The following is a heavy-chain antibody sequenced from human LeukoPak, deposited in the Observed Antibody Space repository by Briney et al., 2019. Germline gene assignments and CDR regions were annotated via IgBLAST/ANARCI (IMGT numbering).Heavy chain of an antibody. CDR1: GGSISSYY. D-gene: IGHD6-19*01. CDR3: AGGERQWLENYYYYYMDV. Sequence: SETLSLTCTVSGGSISSYYWSWIRQPPGKGLEWIGYIYYSGSTNYNPSLKSRVTISVDTSKNQFSLKLSSVTAADMAVYYCAGGERQWLENYYYYYMDVWGKGTTVTISS. V-gene: IGHV4-59*01. J-gene: IGHJ6*03. CDR2: IYYSGST.